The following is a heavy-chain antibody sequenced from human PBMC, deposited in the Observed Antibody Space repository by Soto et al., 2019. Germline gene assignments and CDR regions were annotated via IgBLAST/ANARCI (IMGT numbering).Heavy chain of an antibody. CDR3: AKDRNIVVVVAPLDY. D-gene: IGHD2-15*01. CDR1: GFTFSTYS. V-gene: IGHV3-30-3*01. Sequence: GGSLRLSCAASGFTFSTYSMHWVRQAPGKGLEWVTLISYDGSNKYYADSVKGRFTISRDNSKNTLYLQMNSLRAEDTAVYYCAKDRNIVVVVAPLDYWGQGTLVTVSS. CDR2: ISYDGSNK. J-gene: IGHJ4*02.